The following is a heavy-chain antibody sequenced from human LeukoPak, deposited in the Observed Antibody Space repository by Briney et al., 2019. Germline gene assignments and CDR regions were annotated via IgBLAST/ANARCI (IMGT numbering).Heavy chain of an antibody. D-gene: IGHD3-3*01. J-gene: IGHJ4*02. CDR2: IYYSGST. CDR3: ARGPPTYTIFGVVIRQDY. V-gene: IGHV4-59*01. CDR1: GGSISSYY. Sequence: PSETLSLTCTVSGGSISSYYWSWIRQPPGKGLERIGYIYYSGSTNYNPSLKSRVTISVDTSKNQFSLKLSSVTAADTAVYYCARGPPTYTIFGVVIRQDYWGQGTLVTVSS.